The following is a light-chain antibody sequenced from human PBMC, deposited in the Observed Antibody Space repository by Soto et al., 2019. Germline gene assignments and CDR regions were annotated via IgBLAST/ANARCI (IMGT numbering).Light chain of an antibody. Sequence: EIVLTQSPGTLSLSPGERATLSCRASQSISNNYLAWHQQKSGQAPRLLIYAASRRATGIPDRFSGSGSGTDFTLTISRLEPEDFAVYYCQQYGMSPWTFGQGTKVEIK. CDR1: QSISNNY. CDR3: QQYGMSPWT. J-gene: IGKJ1*01. CDR2: AAS. V-gene: IGKV3-20*01.